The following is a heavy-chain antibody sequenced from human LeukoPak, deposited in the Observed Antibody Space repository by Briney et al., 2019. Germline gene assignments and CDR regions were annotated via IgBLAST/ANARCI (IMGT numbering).Heavy chain of an antibody. Sequence: ASVKVSCKASGGTFSSYAMSWVRQAPGKGLEWVSAISGSGGSTYYADSVKGRFTISRDNSKNTLYLQMNSLRAEDTAVYYCAKGVGYCSGGSCYPRYCFDYWGQGTLVTVSS. CDR2: ISGSGGST. V-gene: IGHV3-23*01. CDR3: AKGVGYCSGGSCYPRYCFDY. J-gene: IGHJ4*02. D-gene: IGHD2-15*01. CDR1: GGTFSSYA.